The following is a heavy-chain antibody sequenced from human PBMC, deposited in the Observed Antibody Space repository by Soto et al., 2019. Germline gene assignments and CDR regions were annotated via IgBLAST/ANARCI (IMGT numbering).Heavy chain of an antibody. CDR2: ISYSGSNK. CDR1: GFTFSSYA. Sequence: PGGSLRLCCATSGFTFSSYAMHWVRQAPGKGLEWVAVISYSGSNKAYVDSVKGRFTISRDNSKNTLYLQMNSLRAEDTAVYYCVRGDREDIAVVVGARPGEYXMDVWGHGTTVTVSS. D-gene: IGHD2-15*01. J-gene: IGHJ6*02. V-gene: IGHV3-30-3*01. CDR3: VRGDREDIAVVVGARPGEYXMDV.